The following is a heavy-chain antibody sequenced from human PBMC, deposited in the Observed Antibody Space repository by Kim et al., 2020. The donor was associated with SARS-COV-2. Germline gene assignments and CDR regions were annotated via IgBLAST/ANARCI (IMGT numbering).Heavy chain of an antibody. CDR3: ARHVPSRGYPYYFDY. CDR1: GGSIGNNHYY. D-gene: IGHD3-16*02. V-gene: IGHV4-39*01. CDR2: VYYSGKT. J-gene: IGHJ4*02. Sequence: SETLSLTCTVSGGSIGNNHYYWAWIRQPPGRGLEWIGSVYYSGKTYSNPSLKSRVIISVDTSRNQLSLRLSSVTAADTAVYYCARHVPSRGYPYYFDYWGQGTLGTVSS.